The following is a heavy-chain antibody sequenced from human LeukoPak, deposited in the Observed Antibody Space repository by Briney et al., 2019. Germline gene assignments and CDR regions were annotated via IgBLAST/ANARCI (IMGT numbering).Heavy chain of an antibody. Sequence: ASVKVSCKASGYTFTGYYLHWVRQAPGRGIEWMGWINPKNGGTKYAQKFQGRVTMTRDTSISTAYMELSRLTSDDTAVYSCARDPAQTYYYDPWGQGTLVTVSS. V-gene: IGHV1-2*02. CDR3: ARDPAQTYYYDP. D-gene: IGHD3-22*01. J-gene: IGHJ4*02. CDR2: INPKNGGT. CDR1: GYTFTGYY.